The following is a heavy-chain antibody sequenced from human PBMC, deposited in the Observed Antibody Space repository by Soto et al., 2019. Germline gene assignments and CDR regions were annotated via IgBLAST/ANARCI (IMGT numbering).Heavy chain of an antibody. CDR2: MNQGGNER. CDR1: GFTFGDYW. J-gene: IGHJ6*02. V-gene: IGHV3-7*05. CDR3: ASLRISYAVDV. D-gene: IGHD3-10*01. Sequence: EVQLVESGGGLVQPGGSLRLSCGVSGFTFGDYWMTWVRQAPGKGLEWVANMNQGGNERFYVDSVKGRFTISRDNAKNSLYLQMNSLRAEDTAVYYCASLRISYAVDVWGQGTTVTVSS.